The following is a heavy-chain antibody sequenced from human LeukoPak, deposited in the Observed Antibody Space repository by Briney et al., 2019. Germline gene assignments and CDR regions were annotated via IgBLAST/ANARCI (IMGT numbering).Heavy chain of an antibody. CDR1: GFTFSSHG. V-gene: IGHV3-30*03. CDR2: ISYDGSNK. J-gene: IGHJ6*03. D-gene: IGHD2-15*01. CDR3: ARDPPCSGGSCYSYYYYYYMDV. Sequence: PGGSLRLSCVASGFTFSSHGMNWVRQAPGKGLEWVAVISYDGSNKYYADSVKGRFTISRDNSKNTLYLQMNSLRAEDTAVYYCARDPPCSGGSCYSYYYYYYMDVWGKGTTVTVSS.